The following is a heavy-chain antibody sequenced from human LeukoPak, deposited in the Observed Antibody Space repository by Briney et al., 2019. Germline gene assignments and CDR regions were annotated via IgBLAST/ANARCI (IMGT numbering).Heavy chain of an antibody. CDR1: GGSFGGYC. J-gene: IGHJ6*02. CDR2: INHSGST. CDR3: ARIYYYYGMDV. Sequence: SETLSLTCAVYGGSFGGYCWSWIRQPPGKGLEWIGEINHSGSTNYNPSLKSRVTISVDTSKNQFSLKLSSVTAADTAVYYCARIYYYYGMDVWGQGTTVTVSS. V-gene: IGHV4-34*01.